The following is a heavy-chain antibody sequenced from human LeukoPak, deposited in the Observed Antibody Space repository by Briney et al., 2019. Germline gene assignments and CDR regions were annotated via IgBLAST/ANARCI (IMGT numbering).Heavy chain of an antibody. CDR2: ISSDGSGT. V-gene: IGHV3-74*01. Sequence: PGGSLRLSCAASGFTFSSYWMHWVRQAPGKGLVWVSRISSDGSGTSYADSVKGRFTISRDNAKNTLYLQMNSLRAEDTAVYYCARGPVVETAMGQDYWGQGTLVAVSS. J-gene: IGHJ4*02. D-gene: IGHD5-18*01. CDR1: GFTFSSYW. CDR3: ARGPVVETAMGQDY.